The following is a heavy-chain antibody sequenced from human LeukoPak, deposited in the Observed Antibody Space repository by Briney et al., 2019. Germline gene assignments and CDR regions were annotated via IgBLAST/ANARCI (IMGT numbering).Heavy chain of an antibody. V-gene: IGHV3-30*18. D-gene: IGHD1-20*01. J-gene: IGHJ4*02. CDR3: AKTGNYNWNGFDY. CDR2: ISYDGSNK. CDR1: GFTVSSNY. Sequence: GGSLRLSCAASGFTVSSNYMSWVRQAPGKGLEWVAIISYDGSNKYYADSVKGRFTISRDNSKNTLYLQMNSLRVEDSAVYYCAKTGNYNWNGFDYWGQGTLVTVSS.